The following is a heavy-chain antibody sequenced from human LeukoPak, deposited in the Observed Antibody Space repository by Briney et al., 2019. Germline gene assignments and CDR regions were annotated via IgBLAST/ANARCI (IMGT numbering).Heavy chain of an antibody. CDR3: ARDRTLYGGNSGLDY. Sequence: WGSLRLSCAASGFTVNSNYMSWVRQAPGKGLEWVSVISTGGSTYYADSVKGRFTISRDNSKNTLYLQMNSLRVEDTAVYYCARDRTLYGGNSGLDYWGQGALVTVSS. J-gene: IGHJ4*02. V-gene: IGHV3-53*01. D-gene: IGHD4-23*01. CDR1: GFTVNSNY. CDR2: ISTGGST.